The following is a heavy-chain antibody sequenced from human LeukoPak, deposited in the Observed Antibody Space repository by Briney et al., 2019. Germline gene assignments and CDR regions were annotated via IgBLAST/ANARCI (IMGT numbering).Heavy chain of an antibody. D-gene: IGHD3-22*01. CDR1: GYTFTSYG. Sequence: ASVKVSCKASGYTFTSYGISWVRPAPGQGLEWMGWISAYNGNTNYAQKLQGRVTMTTDTSTSTAYMELRSLRSDDTAVYYSARGRYYYDSSGADAFDIWGQGTMVTVSS. CDR2: ISAYNGNT. J-gene: IGHJ3*02. V-gene: IGHV1-18*01. CDR3: ARGRYYYDSSGADAFDI.